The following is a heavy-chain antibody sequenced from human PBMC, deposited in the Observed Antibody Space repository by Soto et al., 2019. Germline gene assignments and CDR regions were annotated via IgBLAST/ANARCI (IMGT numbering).Heavy chain of an antibody. CDR1: GGSISSSSYY. V-gene: IGHV4-39*07. Sequence: SEPLSLTCTVSGGSISSSSYYWGWIRQPPGKGLEWIGSIYYSGSTYYNPSLKSRVTISVDTSKNQFSLKLSSVTAADTAVYYCARGPSDCSGGSCYSRVFDYWGQGSLDTVTS. CDR3: ARGPSDCSGGSCYSRVFDY. J-gene: IGHJ4*02. CDR2: IYYSGST. D-gene: IGHD2-15*01.